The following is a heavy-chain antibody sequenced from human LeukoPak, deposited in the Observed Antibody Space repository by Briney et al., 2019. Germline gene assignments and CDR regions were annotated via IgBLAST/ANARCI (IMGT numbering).Heavy chain of an antibody. CDR1: GYTFTSYY. CDR2: INPSGGST. D-gene: IGHD3-22*01. CDR3: ARLAYYYDNSGPYYFDY. Sequence: ASVKVSCKASGYTFTSYYIHWVRQAPGQGLEWMGIINPSGGSTTYALKFQGRITLTRDTSTSTVYMELSSLRSEDTAVYYCARLAYYYDNSGPYYFDYWGEGTLVTVSS. V-gene: IGHV1-46*01. J-gene: IGHJ4*02.